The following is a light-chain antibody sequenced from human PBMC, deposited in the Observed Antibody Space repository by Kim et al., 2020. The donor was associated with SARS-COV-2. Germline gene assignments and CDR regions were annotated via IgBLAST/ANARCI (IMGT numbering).Light chain of an antibody. CDR2: DAS. CDR1: HSFSSY. V-gene: IGKV3-11*01. CDR3: QQRSNY. J-gene: IGKJ5*01. Sequence: TLALARGKSATLASRASHSFSSYLAWYQQKPGQALRFLIYDASNGATGIPARFGGSGSGTVFTLTISSLEPEDFAVYYCQQRSNYFGQGTRLEIK.